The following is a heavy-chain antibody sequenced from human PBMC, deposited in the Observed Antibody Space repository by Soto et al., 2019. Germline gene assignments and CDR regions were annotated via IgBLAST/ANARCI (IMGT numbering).Heavy chain of an antibody. D-gene: IGHD2-21*02. CDR3: ARDTYGGNSEYYYYYGMDV. Sequence: GGSLRLSCAASGFTFSSYAMHWVRQAPGKGLEWVAVISYDGSNKYYADSVKGRFTISRDNSKNTLYLQMNSLRAEDTAVYYCARDTYGGNSEYYYYYGMDVWGQGTTVTVSS. CDR1: GFTFSSYA. V-gene: IGHV3-30-3*01. CDR2: ISYDGSNK. J-gene: IGHJ6*02.